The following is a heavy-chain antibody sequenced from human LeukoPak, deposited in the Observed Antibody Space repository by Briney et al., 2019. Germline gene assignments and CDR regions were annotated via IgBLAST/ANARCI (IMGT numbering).Heavy chain of an antibody. CDR2: MNPNSGNT. D-gene: IGHD3-3*01. CDR3: ARNLDARFLEWLFDAGYYYGMDV. CDR1: GYTFTSYD. J-gene: IGHJ6*02. Sequence: ASVKVSCKASGYTFTSYDINWVRQATGQGLEWMGWMNPNSGNTGYAQKFQGRVTMTRNTSISTAYMELSSLRSEDTAVYYCARNLDARFLEWLFDAGYYYGMDVWGQGTTVTVSS. V-gene: IGHV1-8*01.